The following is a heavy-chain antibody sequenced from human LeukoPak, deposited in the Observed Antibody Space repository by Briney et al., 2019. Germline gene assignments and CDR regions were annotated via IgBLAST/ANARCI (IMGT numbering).Heavy chain of an antibody. CDR2: ISTSGST. D-gene: IGHD3-22*01. Sequence: SETLSLTCAVSAASISNYYWSWIRQAPGKGLEWIGYISTSGSTNYNPSLKSRVSISLDASKNRFSLNLNFVTAADTAVYYCASPRSGYRYTFDYWGQGALVTVSS. J-gene: IGHJ4*02. V-gene: IGHV4-4*09. CDR3: ASPRSGYRYTFDY. CDR1: AASISNYY.